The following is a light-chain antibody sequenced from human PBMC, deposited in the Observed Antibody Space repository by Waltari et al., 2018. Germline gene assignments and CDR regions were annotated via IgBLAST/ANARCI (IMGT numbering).Light chain of an antibody. J-gene: IGKJ2*01. CDR2: DAY. CDR3: HQYYTTPYT. Sequence: EIEMTQSPATLSVSPGERATLSCRASQSVGSKLAWYQQKPGQAPRLLIYDAYTRATGIPARFTGSGSGTDFTLTVSSLQAEDVAVYYCHQYYTTPYTFGQGTKLEIK. V-gene: IGKV3-15*01. CDR1: QSVGSK.